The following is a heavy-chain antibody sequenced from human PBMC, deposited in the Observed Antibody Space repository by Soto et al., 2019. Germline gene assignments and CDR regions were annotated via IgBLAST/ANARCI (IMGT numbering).Heavy chain of an antibody. CDR1: GGSFSGYY. V-gene: IGHV4-34*01. D-gene: IGHD3-16*01. Sequence: SETLSLTCAVYGGSFSGYYWSWIRQPPGKGLEWIGEINHSGSTNYNPSLKSRVTISVDTSKNQSSLKLSSVTAADTAVYYCARGLILNWFDPWGQGTLVTVSS. J-gene: IGHJ5*02. CDR2: INHSGST. CDR3: ARGLILNWFDP.